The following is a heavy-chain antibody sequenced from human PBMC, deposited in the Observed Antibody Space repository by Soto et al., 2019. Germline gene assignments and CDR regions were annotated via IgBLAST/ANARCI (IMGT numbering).Heavy chain of an antibody. D-gene: IGHD3-10*01. Sequence: RSLTCSVSGASITNYYWTWIRQSPGKGLEWIGYIYYGGTSNYNSSLKGRVTVSVDMSTNQFSLTLNSVTAADTAVYYCAMYYGHGQDYWGQGTLVTVSS. CDR1: GASITNYY. J-gene: IGHJ4*02. CDR3: AMYYGHGQDY. CDR2: IYYGGTS. V-gene: IGHV4-59*01.